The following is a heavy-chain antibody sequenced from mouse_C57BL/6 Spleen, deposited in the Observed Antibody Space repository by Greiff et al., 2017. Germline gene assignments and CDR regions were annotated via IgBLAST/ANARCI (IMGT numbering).Heavy chain of an antibody. CDR3: ARRGYGNYFDY. Sequence: QVQLQQPGAELVMPGASVKLSCKASGYTFTSYWMHWVKQRPGQGLEWIGEIDPSDSYTNYNQKFKGKSTLTVDKSSSTAYMQRSSLTSEDSAVYYCARRGYGNYFDYWGQGTTLTVSS. CDR2: IDPSDSYT. CDR1: GYTFTSYW. D-gene: IGHD2-1*01. J-gene: IGHJ2*01. V-gene: IGHV1-69*01.